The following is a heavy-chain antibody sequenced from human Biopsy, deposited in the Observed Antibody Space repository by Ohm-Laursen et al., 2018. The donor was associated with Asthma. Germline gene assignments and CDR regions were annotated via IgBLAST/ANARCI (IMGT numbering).Heavy chain of an antibody. V-gene: IGHV3-7*02. Sequence: GSLRLSCAASGFNFNIQWMGWVRQAPGKGLEWVANLGPDASETYSVDSMKGRLTVSRDNAKTSIFLQLNTLRVEDTAVYYCASLHYFGMNVWGQGTTVTVSS. CDR2: LGPDASET. CDR1: GFNFNIQW. CDR3: ASLHYFGMNV. J-gene: IGHJ6*02.